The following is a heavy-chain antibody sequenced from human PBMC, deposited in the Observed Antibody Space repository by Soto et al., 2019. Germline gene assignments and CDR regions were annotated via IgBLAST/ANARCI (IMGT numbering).Heavy chain of an antibody. CDR1: GFTFSDHW. CDR3: ARGICSGDTCFFGGTH. V-gene: IGHV3-74*01. Sequence: EVQLAESGGVLVQPGGSLRLSCVASGFTFSDHWMHWVRQAPGKGLVWVSRINSGGSRTNYADSVKGRFTNSRDNAKNSLYLETNSLSLENTAVYNCARGICSGDTCFFGGTHWGRGTLVTVSS. CDR2: INSGGSRT. J-gene: IGHJ4*02. D-gene: IGHD2-21*02.